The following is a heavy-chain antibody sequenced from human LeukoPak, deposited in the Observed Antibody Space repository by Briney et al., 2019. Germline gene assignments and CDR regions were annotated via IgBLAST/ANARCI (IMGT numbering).Heavy chain of an antibody. V-gene: IGHV6-1*01. CDR1: GDSVSSNTAG. J-gene: IGHJ5*02. D-gene: IGHD6-19*01. CDR3: AREGSSGWYPYNWFDP. Sequence: SQTLLLTCAISGDSVSSNTAGWSWIRQSPSRGLEWLGSTYYRSKWYNDDAGSVKSRITINADTAKNQFSLQLNSVTPEDTAVYYCAREGSSGWYPYNWFDPWGQGTLVTVSS. CDR2: TYYRSKWYN.